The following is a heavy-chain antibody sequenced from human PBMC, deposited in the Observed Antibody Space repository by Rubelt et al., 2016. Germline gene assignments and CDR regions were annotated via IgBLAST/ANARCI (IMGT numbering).Heavy chain of an antibody. J-gene: IGHJ3*02. D-gene: IGHD4-17*01. CDR3: AREDTVTTDAFDI. V-gene: IGHV3-23*01. Sequence: VSAISGSGGSTYYADSVKGRFTISRDNAKNSLYLQMNSLRDEDTAVYYCAREDTVTTDAFDIWGQGTMVTVSS. CDR2: ISGSGGST.